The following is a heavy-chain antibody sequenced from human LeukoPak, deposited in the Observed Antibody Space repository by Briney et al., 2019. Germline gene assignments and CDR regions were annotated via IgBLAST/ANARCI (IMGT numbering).Heavy chain of an antibody. CDR2: ISSSGTTI. CDR3: ARGRIQLWSYFDY. D-gene: IGHD5-18*01. J-gene: IGHJ4*02. CDR1: GFTFSSYE. Sequence: GGSLRLSCAASGFTFSSYEMNWVRQAPGKGLQWVSDISSSGTTIYYADSVKGRFTISRDNAKNSLYLQMNSLRAEDTAVYYCARGRIQLWSYFDYWGQGTLVTVSS. V-gene: IGHV3-48*03.